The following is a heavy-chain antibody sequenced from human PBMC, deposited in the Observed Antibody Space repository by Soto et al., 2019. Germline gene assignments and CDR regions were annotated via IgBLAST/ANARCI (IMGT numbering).Heavy chain of an antibody. J-gene: IGHJ5*02. V-gene: IGHV4-34*01. D-gene: IGHD3-10*01. CDR1: GGSFSGYY. CDR3: ARRSYGSGSYGAARNWFDP. Sequence: SETLSLTCAVYGGSFSGYYWSWIRQPPGKGLEWIGEINHSGSTNYNPSLKSRVTISVDTSKNQFSLKLSSVTAADTAVYYCARRSYGSGSYGAARNWFDPWGQGTLVTVSS. CDR2: INHSGST.